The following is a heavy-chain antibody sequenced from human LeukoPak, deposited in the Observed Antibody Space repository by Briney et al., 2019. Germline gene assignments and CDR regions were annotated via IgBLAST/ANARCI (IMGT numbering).Heavy chain of an antibody. V-gene: IGHV4-59*01. CDR1: GGSISSYY. CDR2: MYHSGKT. D-gene: IGHD3-10*01. CDR3: ARWALRSAFDM. Sequence: KSSETLSLTCTVSGGSISSYYWSWIRQPPGKGLEWIGYMYHSGKTNYNPSLKSRVTISIDTSTNQLSLKLTSVTVADTAVYYCARWALRSAFDMWGQGTMVTVSS. J-gene: IGHJ3*02.